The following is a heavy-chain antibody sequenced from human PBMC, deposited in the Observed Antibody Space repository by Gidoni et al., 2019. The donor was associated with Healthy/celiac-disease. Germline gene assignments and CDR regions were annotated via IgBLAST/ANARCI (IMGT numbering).Heavy chain of an antibody. CDR2: IWYDGSNK. V-gene: IGHV3-33*01. CDR3: ARGGGLWYNWNDVGDAFDI. D-gene: IGHD1-1*01. Sequence: QVQLVESGGGVVQPRRSLRTSCAASGFTFSSHGLHWVRKAPGKGLEWVAVIWYDGSNKYYADSVKGRFTISRDNSKTTLYLQMNSLRAEDTAVYYCARGGGLWYNWNDVGDAFDIWGQGTMVTVSS. J-gene: IGHJ3*02. CDR1: GFTFSSHG.